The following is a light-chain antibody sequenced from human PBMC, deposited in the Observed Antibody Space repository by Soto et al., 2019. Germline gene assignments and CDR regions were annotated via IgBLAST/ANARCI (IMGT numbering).Light chain of an antibody. CDR2: DAS. V-gene: IGKV3-11*01. J-gene: IGKJ1*01. CDR3: QQRSNWSGT. Sequence: IVMTHSPATLSVSPCERATLSCRASQSVSSYLAWYQQKPGQAPRLLIYDASNRATGIPARFSGSGSGTDFTLTISSLEPEDFAVYYCQQRSNWSGTFGQGTKVDIK. CDR1: QSVSSY.